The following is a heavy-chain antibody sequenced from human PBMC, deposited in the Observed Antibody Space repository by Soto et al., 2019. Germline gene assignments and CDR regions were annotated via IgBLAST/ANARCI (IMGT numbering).Heavy chain of an antibody. D-gene: IGHD6-13*01. CDR2: ISSSSSYI. V-gene: IGHV3-21*01. CDR3: ARAAAGSTRPPDY. J-gene: IGHJ4*02. Sequence: LRLSCAASGFTFSSYSMNWVRQAPGKGLEWVSSISSSSSYIYYADSVKGRFTISRDNAKNSLYLQMNSLRAEDTAVYYCARAAAGSTRPPDYWGQGTLVTSPQ. CDR1: GFTFSSYS.